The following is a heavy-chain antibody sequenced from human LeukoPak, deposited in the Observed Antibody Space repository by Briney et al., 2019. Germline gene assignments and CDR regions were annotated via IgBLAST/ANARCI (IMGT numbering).Heavy chain of an antibody. CDR2: INPNSGDT. Sequence: SVKVSCKTSGYTFSDYYIHWIRQAPGQGLEWVGWINPNSGDTDYAQKFQGRVTVTRDTSISTAYMELGRLRSDDTAVYYCARTSTVTTKGVRTFDYWGQGTLVTVSS. V-gene: IGHV1-2*02. CDR3: ARTSTVTTKGVRTFDY. D-gene: IGHD4-17*01. J-gene: IGHJ4*02. CDR1: GYTFSDYY.